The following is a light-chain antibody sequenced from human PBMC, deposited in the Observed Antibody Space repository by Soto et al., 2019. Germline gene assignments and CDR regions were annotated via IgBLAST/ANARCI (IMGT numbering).Light chain of an antibody. CDR2: EVS. CDR1: SSDVGSYNL. V-gene: IGLV2-23*02. CDR3: CSYAGSSHVV. Sequence: QAVVTQPASVSGSPGQSITISCTGISSDVGSYNLVSWYQQHPGKAPKLMIYEVSTRPSGVSNRFSGSKSGNTASLTISGLQAEDEAEYSCCSYAGSSHVVFGGGTKVTVL. J-gene: IGLJ2*01.